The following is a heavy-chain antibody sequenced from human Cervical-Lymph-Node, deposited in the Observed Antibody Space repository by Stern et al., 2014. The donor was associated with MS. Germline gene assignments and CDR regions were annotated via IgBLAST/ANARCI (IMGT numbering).Heavy chain of an antibody. CDR1: GGSISSYY. D-gene: IGHD6-19*01. Sequence: QLQLQESGPGLVKPSETLSLTCTVSGGSISSYYWSWIRQPPGKGLEWIGYIYYSGSTNYNPSLKSRVTISVDTSKNQFSLKLSSVTAADTAVYYCARSLLLGAHNSIAVADPTFYYYYYGMDVWGQGTTVTVSS. CDR2: IYYSGST. CDR3: ARSLLLGAHNSIAVADPTFYYYYYGMDV. V-gene: IGHV4-59*08. J-gene: IGHJ6*02.